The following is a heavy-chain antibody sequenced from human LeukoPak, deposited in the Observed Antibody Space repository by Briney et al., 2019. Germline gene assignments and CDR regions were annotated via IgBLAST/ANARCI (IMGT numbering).Heavy chain of an antibody. D-gene: IGHD5-12*01. CDR1: GGSFSGYY. J-gene: IGHJ4*02. CDR3: ARGARYRSDSLTDYFDY. Sequence: SETLSLTCAVYGGSFSGYYWSWIRQPPGKGLEWIGEINHSGSTNYNPSLKSRVTISVDTSKNQFSLKLSSVTAADTAVYYCARGARYRSDSLTDYFDYWGQGTLVTVSS. V-gene: IGHV4-34*01. CDR2: INHSGST.